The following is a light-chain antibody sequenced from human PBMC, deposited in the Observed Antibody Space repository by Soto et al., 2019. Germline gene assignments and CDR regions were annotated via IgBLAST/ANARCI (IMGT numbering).Light chain of an antibody. CDR2: DIT. CDR3: LSYSSSTSPYV. CDR1: SSDVGGYNF. J-gene: IGLJ1*01. Sequence: QSALTQPASVSGSRGQSITISCTGTSSDVGGYNFVSWYQQHPGKAPKLMIYDITNRPSGVSNRFSGSKSGNTASLTISGLQAEDEADYYCLSYSSSTSPYVLGTATKLTVL. V-gene: IGLV2-14*01.